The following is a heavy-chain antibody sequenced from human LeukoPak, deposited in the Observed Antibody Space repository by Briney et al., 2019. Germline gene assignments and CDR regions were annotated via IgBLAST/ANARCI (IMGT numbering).Heavy chain of an antibody. CDR1: GGSISSYY. Sequence: SETLSLTCTVSGGSISSYYWSWIRQPPGKGLEWIGYIYYSGSTNYNPSLKSRVTISVDTSKNQFSLKLSSVTAAGTAVYYCARVGDILTLDYWGQGTLVTVSS. V-gene: IGHV4-59*01. CDR3: ARVGDILTLDY. D-gene: IGHD3-9*01. CDR2: IYYSGST. J-gene: IGHJ4*02.